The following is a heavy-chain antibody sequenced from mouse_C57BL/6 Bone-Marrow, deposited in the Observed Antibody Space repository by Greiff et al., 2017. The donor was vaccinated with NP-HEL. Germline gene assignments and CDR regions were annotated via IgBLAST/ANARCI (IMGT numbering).Heavy chain of an antibody. CDR1: GFTFSSYG. J-gene: IGHJ2*01. Sequence: EVQLVESGGDLVKPGGSLKLSCAASGFTFSSYGMSWVRQTPDKGLEWVATISSGGSDTYYPASVKGRFTISTDNAKNTLYLQMSSLKSEDTAMYYCARLYYYCSRDYGCQGTTLTVSS. D-gene: IGHD1-1*01. V-gene: IGHV5-6*01. CDR3: ARLYYYCSRDY. CDR2: ISSGGSDT.